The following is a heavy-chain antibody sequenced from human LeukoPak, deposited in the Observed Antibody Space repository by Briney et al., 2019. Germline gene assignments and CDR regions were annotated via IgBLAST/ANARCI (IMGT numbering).Heavy chain of an antibody. CDR1: GFTFDDYG. CDR3: ARTMVVTPGSYYYYMDV. D-gene: IGHD4-23*01. V-gene: IGHV3-20*04. CDR2: INWNGGST. J-gene: IGHJ6*03. Sequence: GGSLRLSCAASGFTFDDYGMSWVRQAPGKGLEWVSGINWNGGSTGYADSVKGRFTISRDNTKNSLYLQMNSLRAEDTALYYCARTMVVTPGSYYYYMDVWGKGTTVTVSS.